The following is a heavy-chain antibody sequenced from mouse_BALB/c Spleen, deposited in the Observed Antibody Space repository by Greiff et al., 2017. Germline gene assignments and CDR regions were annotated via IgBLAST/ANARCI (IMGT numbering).Heavy chain of an antibody. CDR3: ARLHDGYAMDY. J-gene: IGHJ4*01. Sequence: QVQLQQSGAELARPGASVKLSCKASGYTFTSYWMQWVKQRPGQGLEWIGAIYPGDGDTRYNQKFKGKATLTADKSSSTAYMQLSSLASEDSAVYYCARLHDGYAMDYWGQGTSVTVSS. V-gene: IGHV1-87*01. CDR2: IYPGDGDT. D-gene: IGHD2-12*01. CDR1: GYTFTSYW.